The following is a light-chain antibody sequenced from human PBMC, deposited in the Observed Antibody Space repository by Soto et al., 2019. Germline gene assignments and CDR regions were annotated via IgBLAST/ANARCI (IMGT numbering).Light chain of an antibody. CDR2: GAS. CDR3: QQYGRSPWK. CDR1: QSVSSSF. J-gene: IGKJ1*01. V-gene: IGKV3-20*01. Sequence: ELVLTQSPGTLSLSPGERATLSCRASQSVSSSFLAWYQQKPGQAPRLLIYGASSSATGIPDSFSGRGSGTGFTLTISRLEPEDFAVYYCQQYGRSPWKFCQGTKVAMK.